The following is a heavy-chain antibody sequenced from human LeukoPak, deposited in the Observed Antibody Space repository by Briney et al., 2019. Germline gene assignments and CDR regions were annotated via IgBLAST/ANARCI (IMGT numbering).Heavy chain of an antibody. CDR1: GFTFSTYS. Sequence: GGSLRLSCAASGFTFSTYSMNWVRQAPGKGLEWVSSISSSSSYIYYADSVKGRFTISRDNAKNSLYLQMNSLKTEDTAVYYCTTRVDYGSGTEFDPWGQGTLVTVSS. V-gene: IGHV3-21*03. D-gene: IGHD3-10*01. CDR2: ISSSSSYI. J-gene: IGHJ5*02. CDR3: TTRVDYGSGTEFDP.